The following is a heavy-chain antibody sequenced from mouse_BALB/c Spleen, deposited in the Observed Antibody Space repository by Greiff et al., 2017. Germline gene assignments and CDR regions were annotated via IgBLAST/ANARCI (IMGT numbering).Heavy chain of an antibody. V-gene: IGHV1-55*01. Sequence: QVQLQQPGAELVKPGTSVKLSCKASGYNFTSYWINWVKLRPGQGLEWIGDIYPGSGSTNYNEKFKSKATLTVDTSSSTAYMQLSSLASEDSALYYCARGYGNYFSWFAYWGQGTLVTVSA. CDR3: ARGYGNYFSWFAY. D-gene: IGHD2-10*02. CDR1: GYNFTSYW. CDR2: IYPGSGST. J-gene: IGHJ3*01.